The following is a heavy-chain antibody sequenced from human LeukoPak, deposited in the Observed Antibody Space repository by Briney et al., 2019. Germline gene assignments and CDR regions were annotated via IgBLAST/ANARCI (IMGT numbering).Heavy chain of an antibody. CDR3: ASGAWATRLHS. CDR2: VFDGKTT. J-gene: IGHJ4*02. Sequence: SDTLSLTCAVYGESLNYYYWSWIRQSPEKGLEWIGEVFDGKTTNYNPSLKSRVTISAVTSSNQFSLNLKSVTAADTAVHYCASGAWATRLHSWAQGTLVIVSS. CDR1: GESLNYYY. V-gene: IGHV4-34*12. D-gene: IGHD5-24*01.